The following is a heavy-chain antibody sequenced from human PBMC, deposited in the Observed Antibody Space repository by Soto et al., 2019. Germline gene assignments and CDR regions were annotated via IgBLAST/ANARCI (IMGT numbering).Heavy chain of an antibody. Sequence: QVQLVESGGGVVQPGRSLRLSCAASGFTFSSYGMHWVRQAPGKGLEWVAVISYDGSNKYYADSVKGRFTISRDNSKNPLYLQMNSLRAEDTAVYYCAKESGAAAGSLDSWAQGTLVPVSS. V-gene: IGHV3-30*18. D-gene: IGHD6-13*01. CDR3: AKESGAAAGSLDS. CDR2: ISYDGSNK. CDR1: GFTFSSYG. J-gene: IGHJ4*02.